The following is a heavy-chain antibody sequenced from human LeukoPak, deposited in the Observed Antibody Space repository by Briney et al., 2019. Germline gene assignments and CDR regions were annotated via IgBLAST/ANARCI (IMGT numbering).Heavy chain of an antibody. CDR1: GFTFSSYA. CDR2: IYYSGST. D-gene: IGHD1-26*01. CDR3: ARHRTGSYPVGFDP. J-gene: IGHJ5*02. V-gene: IGHV4-39*01. Sequence: GSLRLSCSASGFTFSSYAMSWVRQPPGKGLEWIGSIYYSGSTYYSPSLKSRVTISLDTSKNQFSLRLYSVIAADTAVYYCARHRTGSYPVGFDPWGQGTLVTVSS.